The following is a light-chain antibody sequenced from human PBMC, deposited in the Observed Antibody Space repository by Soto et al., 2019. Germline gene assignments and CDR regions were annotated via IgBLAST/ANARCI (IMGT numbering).Light chain of an antibody. V-gene: IGKV1-5*01. Sequence: DIQMTESPSTVSASVGDRVTITCRASQNINTWVAWYQQKPGKAPNLLIYRASTLESGVPSRFSGSGSGTEFTLTISSLQPDDFATYFCQQYQSYLSFAGGTKVDIK. CDR2: RAS. CDR1: QNINTW. CDR3: QQYQSYLS. J-gene: IGKJ4*01.